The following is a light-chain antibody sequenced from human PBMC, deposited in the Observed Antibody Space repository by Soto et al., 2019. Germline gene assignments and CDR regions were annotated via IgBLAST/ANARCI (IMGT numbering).Light chain of an antibody. J-gene: IGKJ1*01. Sequence: DIQMTQSPSTLSASVGDRVIITCRASQSISSWLAWYQQKPGKAPDLLIYRACTLKTGIPSRFSGSGSGTEFTLTIGNLQPDDFATYYCQQYDRASWTFGPGTKVEIK. V-gene: IGKV1-5*03. CDR1: QSISSW. CDR3: QQYDRASWT. CDR2: RAC.